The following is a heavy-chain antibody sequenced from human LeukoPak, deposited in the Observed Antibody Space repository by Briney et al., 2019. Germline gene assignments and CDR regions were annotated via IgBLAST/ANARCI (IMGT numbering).Heavy chain of an antibody. V-gene: IGHV3-33*01. CDR3: VRWGTGKILDS. CDR2: IWYDGSNK. CDR1: GFTFGNHG. Sequence: GRSLRLSCAASGFTFGNHGMHWVRQSPGKGVEWVAGIWYDGSNKYYADAVKGRFTISRDNSKNTLYLQMDSLGVEDTAVYYCVRWGTGKILDSWGQGTLVTVSS. D-gene: IGHD3-16*01. J-gene: IGHJ4*02.